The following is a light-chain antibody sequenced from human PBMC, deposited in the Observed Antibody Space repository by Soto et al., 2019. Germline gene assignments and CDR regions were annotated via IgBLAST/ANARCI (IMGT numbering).Light chain of an antibody. Sequence: QSVLTQPASVSGSPGQSITISCTGSRSNIGSYDFVAWYQQHPGKAPKLIIYDVSERPSGVPDRFSGSKSGNTASLTVSGLQAEDEADYYCSSYAGRNNYVFGTGTKVTVL. CDR3: SSYAGRNNYV. CDR2: DVS. CDR1: RSNIGSYDF. J-gene: IGLJ1*01. V-gene: IGLV2-8*01.